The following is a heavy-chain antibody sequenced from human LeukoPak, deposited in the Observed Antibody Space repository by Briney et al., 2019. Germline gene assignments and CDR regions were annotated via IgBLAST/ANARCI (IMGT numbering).Heavy chain of an antibody. Sequence: GGSLRLSCAVSKFSFSVYTMHWVRQAPGKGLEWVALISSYGSNKYYAESVKGRFTISRDDSKNMVYLQMNSLRAEDTAVYYCAKEISSSSSWYGDDAFDIWGQGTMVIVSS. CDR3: AKEISSSSSWYGDDAFDI. V-gene: IGHV3-30-3*01. CDR1: KFSFSVYT. CDR2: ISSYGSNK. D-gene: IGHD6-13*01. J-gene: IGHJ3*02.